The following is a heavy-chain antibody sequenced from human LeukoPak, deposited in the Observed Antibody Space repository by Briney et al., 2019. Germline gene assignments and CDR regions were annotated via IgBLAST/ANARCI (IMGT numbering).Heavy chain of an antibody. CDR2: IKQDGSEK. V-gene: IGHV3-7*01. Sequence: QPGGSLRLSCAASGFTVSSNYMSWVRQAPGKGLEWVANIKQDGSEKYYVDSVKGRFTISRDNAKNSLYLQMNSLRAEDTAVYYCARDFRGYEPIVYYYYYYMDVWGKGTTVTVSS. CDR1: GFTVSSNY. CDR3: ARDFRGYEPIVYYYYYYMDV. D-gene: IGHD3-10*01. J-gene: IGHJ6*03.